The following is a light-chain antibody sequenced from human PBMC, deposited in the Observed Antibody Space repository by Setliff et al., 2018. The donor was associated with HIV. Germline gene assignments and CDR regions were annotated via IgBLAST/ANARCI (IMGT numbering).Light chain of an antibody. CDR2: EVS. CDR3: GSYTSTTSYV. CDR1: SSDVGGYKF. V-gene: IGLV2-14*01. J-gene: IGLJ1*01. Sequence: QSALAQPAFVSGSPGQSITISCTGTSSDVGGYKFVSWYQQHPGKAPKLMIYEVSNRPSGVSDRFSGSKSGSTASLTISGLQAEDEADYYCGSYTSTTSYVFGSGTKVTVL.